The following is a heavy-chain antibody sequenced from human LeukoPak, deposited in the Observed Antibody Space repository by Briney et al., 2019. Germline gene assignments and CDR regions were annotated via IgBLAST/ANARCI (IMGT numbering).Heavy chain of an antibody. CDR3: VRDYRGGWNDY. CDR2: IREDGNEK. CDR1: GFTFSSYS. J-gene: IGHJ4*02. V-gene: IGHV3-7*01. D-gene: IGHD1-26*01. Sequence: PGGSLRLSCAASGFTFSSYSMNWVRQAPGKGLECVAKIREDGNEKHYVDSVKGRFTISRDNAKNSLFLQMNNLRVDDTAVYYCVRDYRGGWNDYWGQGTLVTVSS.